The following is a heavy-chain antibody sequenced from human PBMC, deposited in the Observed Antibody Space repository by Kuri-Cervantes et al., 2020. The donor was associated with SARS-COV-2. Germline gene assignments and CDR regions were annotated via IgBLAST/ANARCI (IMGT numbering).Heavy chain of an antibody. CDR1: GFTFNTCA. V-gene: IGHV3-30*04. D-gene: IGHD2-21*01. CDR2: ISSDGSNK. CDR3: ARARVGVFDF. Sequence: LTCAASGFTFNTCAMHWVRQAPGTGLEWVAMISSDGSNKNYADSVKGRFTISRDNSKNTLDLQINSLRTVDTAVFYCARARVGVFDFWGQGALVTVSS. J-gene: IGHJ4*02.